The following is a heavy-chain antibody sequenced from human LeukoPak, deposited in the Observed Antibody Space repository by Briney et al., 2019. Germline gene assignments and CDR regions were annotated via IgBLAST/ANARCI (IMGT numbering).Heavy chain of an antibody. CDR2: ISYDGSNK. Sequence: GGSLRLSCAASGFTFSSYGMHWVRQAPGKGLGWVAVISYDGSNKYYADSVKGRFTISRDNSKNTLYLQMNSLRAEDTAVYYCAKNGAVVPAAMLDYWGQGTLVTVSS. V-gene: IGHV3-30*18. CDR1: GFTFSSYG. J-gene: IGHJ4*02. D-gene: IGHD2-2*01. CDR3: AKNGAVVPAAMLDY.